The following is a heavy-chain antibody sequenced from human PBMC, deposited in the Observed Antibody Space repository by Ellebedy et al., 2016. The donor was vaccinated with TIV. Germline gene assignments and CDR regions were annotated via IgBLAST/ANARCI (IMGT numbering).Heavy chain of an antibody. CDR3: ASHYGLDY. Sequence: SETLSLXXTVSGGSISTYYWSWIRQPPGKGLEWIGYIYYSGSSNYNPSLKSRVTISGDMSKNQFFLKLSSVTAADTAAYYCASHYGLDYWGQGTLVTVSS. CDR2: IYYSGSS. CDR1: GGSISTYY. D-gene: IGHD4-17*01. J-gene: IGHJ4*02. V-gene: IGHV4-59*01.